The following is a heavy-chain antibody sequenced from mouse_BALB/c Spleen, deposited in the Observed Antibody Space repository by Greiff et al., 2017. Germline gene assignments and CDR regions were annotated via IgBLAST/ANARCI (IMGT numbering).Heavy chain of an antibody. J-gene: IGHJ4*01. CDR1: GYSITSDYA. V-gene: IGHV3-2*02. CDR3: ARMTARATYAMDY. CDR2: ISYSGST. Sequence: EVQLQESGPGLVKPSQSLSLTCTVTGYSITSDYAWNWIRQFPGNKLEWMGYISYSGSTSYNPSLKSRISITRDTSKNQFFLQLNSVTTEDTATYYCARMTARATYAMDYWGQGTSVTVSS. D-gene: IGHD3-2*01.